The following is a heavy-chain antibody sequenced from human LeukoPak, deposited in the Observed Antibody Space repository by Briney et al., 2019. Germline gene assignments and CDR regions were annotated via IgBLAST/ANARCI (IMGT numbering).Heavy chain of an antibody. CDR1: GFTFSSYA. D-gene: IGHD1-1*01. Sequence: GGSLRLSCAASGFTFSSYAMSWVRQAPGKGLEWVSAISGSGGSTYYADSVKGRFTISRDNSKNTLYLQMNSLRAEDTAVYYCAKDPYNWNDGPYYFDYWGQGTLVTLSS. V-gene: IGHV3-23*01. CDR2: ISGSGGST. CDR3: AKDPYNWNDGPYYFDY. J-gene: IGHJ4*02.